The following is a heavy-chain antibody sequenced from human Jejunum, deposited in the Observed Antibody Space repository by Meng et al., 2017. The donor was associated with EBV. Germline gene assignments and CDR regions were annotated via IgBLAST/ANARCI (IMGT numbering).Heavy chain of an antibody. J-gene: IGHJ4*02. CDR2: TSHRGIS. V-gene: IGHV4-4*02. Sequence: QVQLQESGPRLVNPSGTLSLTCGVSGDSVSTDKWWSWVRQSPGQGLEWIGETSHRGISYYNPSLESRVTISIDTSKSQFSLRLRSVTAADTAVYYCARASWERLLEYWGQGTLVTVAS. CDR3: ARASWERLLEY. D-gene: IGHD1-26*01. CDR1: GDSVSTDKW.